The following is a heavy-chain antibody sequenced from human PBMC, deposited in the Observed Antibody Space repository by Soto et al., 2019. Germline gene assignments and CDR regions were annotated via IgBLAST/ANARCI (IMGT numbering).Heavy chain of an antibody. CDR3: AHLGDPLLWFGERWFDP. D-gene: IGHD3-10*01. J-gene: IGHJ5*02. V-gene: IGHV2-5*02. CDR2: IYWDDDK. CDR1: GFSLSTSGVG. Sequence: QITLKESGPTLVKPTQTLTLTCTFSGFSLSTSGVGVGWIRQPPGKALEWLALIYWDDDKRYSPSLKSRLTITKDTSKNQVVLTMTNMDPVDTATYYCAHLGDPLLWFGERWFDPWGQGTLVTVSS.